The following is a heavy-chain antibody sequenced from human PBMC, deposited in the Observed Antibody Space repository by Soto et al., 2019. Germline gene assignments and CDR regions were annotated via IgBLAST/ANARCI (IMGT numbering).Heavy chain of an antibody. D-gene: IGHD3-9*01. CDR3: ERDTHYDILTGDYVPYYYYCMGG. CDR2: ISSSSSYI. J-gene: IGHJ6*02. Sequence: PGGSLRLSCAASGFTFSSYSMNWVRQAPGKGLEWVSSISSSSSYIYYADSVKGRFTISRDNAKNSLYLQMNSLRAEDTAVYYCERDTHYDILTGDYVPYYYYCMGGRGQRTTCAVSS. V-gene: IGHV3-21*01. CDR1: GFTFSSYS.